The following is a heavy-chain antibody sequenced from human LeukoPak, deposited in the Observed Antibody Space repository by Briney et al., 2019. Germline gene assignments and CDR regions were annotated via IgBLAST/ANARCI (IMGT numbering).Heavy chain of an antibody. D-gene: IGHD2-2*01. J-gene: IGHJ4*02. V-gene: IGHV3-21*01. CDR2: ISSNSSYI. CDR3: ARRAYCSSTSCAFDY. CDR1: GFTFSSYS. Sequence: PGGSLRLSCAASGFTFSSYSMNWVRQAPGQGLEWVSSISSNSSYIYYADSVKGRFTISRDNAKNSLYLQMNSLRAEDTAVYYCARRAYCSSTSCAFDYWGQGTLVTVSS.